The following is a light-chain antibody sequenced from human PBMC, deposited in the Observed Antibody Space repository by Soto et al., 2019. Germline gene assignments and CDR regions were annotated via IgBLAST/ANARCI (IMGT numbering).Light chain of an antibody. CDR2: GAS. V-gene: IGKV3-20*01. CDR1: QSVSSIS. J-gene: IGKJ1*01. CDR3: QQDGSSSWT. Sequence: EIVLTQSPGTLSLSPGERATLSCRASQSVSSISLAWYQQKPGQAPRLLMYGASSRATGIPNRFSGSGSGTDFTLTISRLEPEDSAVYYCQQDGSSSWTFGQGTKVETK.